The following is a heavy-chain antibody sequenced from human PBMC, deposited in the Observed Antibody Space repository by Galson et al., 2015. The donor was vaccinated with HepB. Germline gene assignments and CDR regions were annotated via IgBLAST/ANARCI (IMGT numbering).Heavy chain of an antibody. CDR1: GGSISSNY. V-gene: IGHV4-59*01. J-gene: IGHJ3*02. D-gene: IGHD6-19*01. CDR2: IYYSGST. Sequence: ETLSLTCTVSGGSISSNYWSWIRQPPGKGLEWIGYIYYSGSTNDNPSLKSRVTISVDTSKNQFSLRLSSVTAADTAVYYCATNTGYTSGWYVAAFNIWGQGTMVTVSS. CDR3: ATNTGYTSGWYVAAFNI.